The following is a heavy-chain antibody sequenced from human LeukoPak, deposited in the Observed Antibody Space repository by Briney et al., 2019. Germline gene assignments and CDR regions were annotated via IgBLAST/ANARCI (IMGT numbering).Heavy chain of an antibody. CDR3: ARGSPQDYDVLTGFFGF. Sequence: ASVKVSCKASGYTFTIYGINWVRQAPGQGLEWMGWISTYNGNTNYAQKLQGRVTMTTDTSTSTAYMELRSLRSDDTAVYYCARGSPQDYDVLTGFFGFWGRGTLVTVSS. CDR1: GYTFTIYG. D-gene: IGHD3-9*01. CDR2: ISTYNGNT. V-gene: IGHV1-18*01. J-gene: IGHJ4*02.